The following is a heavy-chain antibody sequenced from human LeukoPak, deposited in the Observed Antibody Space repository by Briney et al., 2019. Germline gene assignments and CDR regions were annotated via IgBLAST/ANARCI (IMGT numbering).Heavy chain of an antibody. CDR3: ARGGYYDSGGYFDWFDP. CDR2: ISGSGGST. V-gene: IGHV3-23*01. Sequence: GGSLRLSCAASGFTFSSYAMSWVRQAPGKGLEWVSAISGSGGSTYYADSVKGRFAISRDNSKNTLYLQMNSLRAEDTAVYYCARGGYYDSGGYFDWFDPWGQGTLVTVSS. CDR1: GFTFSSYA. D-gene: IGHD3-22*01. J-gene: IGHJ5*02.